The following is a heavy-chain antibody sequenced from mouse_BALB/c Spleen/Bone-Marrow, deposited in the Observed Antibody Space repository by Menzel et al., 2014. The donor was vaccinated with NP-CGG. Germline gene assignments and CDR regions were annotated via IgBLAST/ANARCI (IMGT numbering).Heavy chain of an antibody. CDR3: TSYYGYY. J-gene: IGHJ2*01. D-gene: IGHD1-2*01. CDR2: IRNKANNLAA. V-gene: IGHV6-6*01. CDR1: GLTFSDAW. Sequence: EVMLVESGGGLVQPGGSMKLSCAASGLTFSDAWMDWVRQSPEKGLEWVAEIRNKANNLAAYFSESVKGRFTISRDDSKSSVYLQMNILRPEDTGIYYCTSYYGYYWGQGTTLTVSS.